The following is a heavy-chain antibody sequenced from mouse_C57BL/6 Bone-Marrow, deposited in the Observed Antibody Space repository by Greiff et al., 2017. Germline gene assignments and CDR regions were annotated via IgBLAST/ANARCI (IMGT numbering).Heavy chain of an antibody. CDR3: ARTRYGSSYDAMDY. D-gene: IGHD1-1*01. CDR1: GYTFTSYG. Sequence: VKLQESGAELARPGASVKLSCKASGYTFTSYGISWVKQRTGQGLEWIGEIYPRSGNTYYNEKFKGKATLTADKSSSTAYMELRSLTSEDSAVYFCARTRYGSSYDAMDYWGQGTSVTVSS. J-gene: IGHJ4*01. CDR2: IYPRSGNT. V-gene: IGHV1-81*01.